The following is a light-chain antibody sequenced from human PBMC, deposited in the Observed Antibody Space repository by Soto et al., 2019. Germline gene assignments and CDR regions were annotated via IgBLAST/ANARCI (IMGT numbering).Light chain of an antibody. V-gene: IGLV2-8*01. CDR2: EVS. CDR3: SSYAGSNNVV. J-gene: IGLJ1*01. CDR1: SSDGGGYNY. Sequence: QSVLTQPPSASGSPGQSVRSSCTGTSSDGGGYNYVSWYQQHPGKAPNLTIYEVSERPSGVPDRCSGSKSSTTASLTVSGLQAEAEADYYYSSYAGSNNVVFGTGTKVTVL.